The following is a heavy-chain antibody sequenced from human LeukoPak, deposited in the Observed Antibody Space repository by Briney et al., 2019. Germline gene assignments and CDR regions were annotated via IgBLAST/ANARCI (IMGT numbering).Heavy chain of an antibody. D-gene: IGHD6-6*01. V-gene: IGHV4-39*01. CDR1: GGSISSNGYY. CDR2: IYYSGST. J-gene: IGHJ4*02. CDR3: ARHVFRAARYFDY. Sequence: KPSETLSLTCSVSGGSISSNGYYWGWIRQPPGKGLEWIGSIYYSGSTYYNPSLKSRVTISVDTSKNRFSLNLSSVTAADTAVYYCARHVFRAARYFDYWGQGTLVTVSS.